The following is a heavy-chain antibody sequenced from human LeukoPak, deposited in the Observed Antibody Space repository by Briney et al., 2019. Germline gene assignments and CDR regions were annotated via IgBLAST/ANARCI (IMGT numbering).Heavy chain of an antibody. V-gene: IGHV3-11*04. CDR2: ISSSGGNI. Sequence: GGSLRLSCAGSGFTFSDYLMNWIRQTPGKGLEWISYISSSGGNIKYTDSVQGRFTISRDNAKKSLYLQMNSLRAEDTAVYYCARDRAEDDSSGYIHRDFDFWGQETLVIVSS. CDR1: GFTFSDYL. J-gene: IGHJ4*02. CDR3: ARDRAEDDSSGYIHRDFDF. D-gene: IGHD3-22*01.